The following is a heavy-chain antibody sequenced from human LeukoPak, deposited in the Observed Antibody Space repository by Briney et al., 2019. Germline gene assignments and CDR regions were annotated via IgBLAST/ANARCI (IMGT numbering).Heavy chain of an antibody. CDR1: GGSISSGDYY. D-gene: IGHD3-10*01. CDR2: IYYSGST. Sequence: PSQTLSLTCTVSGGSISSGDYYWSWIRQPPGKGLEWIGYIYYSGSTYYNPSLKSQVTISVDTSKSQFSLKLSSVTAADTAVYYCARARTSGYHSLDYWGQGTLVTVSS. V-gene: IGHV4-30-4*01. CDR3: ARARTSGYHSLDY. J-gene: IGHJ4*02.